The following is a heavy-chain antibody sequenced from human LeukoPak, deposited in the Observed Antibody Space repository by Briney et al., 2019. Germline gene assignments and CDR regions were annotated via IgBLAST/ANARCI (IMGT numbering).Heavy chain of an antibody. CDR2: FKHSGST. CDR1: GGSFSGYY. Sequence: PSETLSLTCAVYGGSFSGYYGSWIRQPPGKGLEWIGEFKHSGSTNYNPSRKGRITISVDTYNNQYSLKLSSVTAADTAVYYRARDGPLAVAYFDYWGQGTLVTVSS. V-gene: IGHV4-34*01. D-gene: IGHD6-19*01. CDR3: ARDGPLAVAYFDY. J-gene: IGHJ4*02.